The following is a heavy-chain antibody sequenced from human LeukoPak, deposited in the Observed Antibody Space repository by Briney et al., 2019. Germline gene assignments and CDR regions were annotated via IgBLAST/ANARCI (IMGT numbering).Heavy chain of an antibody. V-gene: IGHV3-23*01. Sequence: GGSLRLSCAASGFSFSKYAMSWVRQAPGKGLEWVSGISGSGGSTYYADSVKGRFTISRDNSKNTLYLQMNSLRAEDTAVYYCAKDLYYYDSSGYTHDYWGQGTLVTVSS. CDR1: GFSFSKYA. CDR3: AKDLYYYDSSGYTHDY. CDR2: ISGSGGST. J-gene: IGHJ4*02. D-gene: IGHD3-22*01.